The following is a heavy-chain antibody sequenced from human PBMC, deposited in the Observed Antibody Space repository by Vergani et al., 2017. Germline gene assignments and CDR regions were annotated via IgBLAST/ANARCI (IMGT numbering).Heavy chain of an antibody. CDR1: GFTFSSYA. CDR3: ATTITLGGVVVPAATHPDAFDI. Sequence: VQLVESGGGVVQPGRSLRLSCAASGFTFSSYAMSWVRQAPGKGLEWVSAISGSGGSTYYADSVKGRFTISRDNSKTTLYLQMNSLRAEDTAMYYCATTITLGGVVVPAATHPDAFDIWGQGTMVTVSS. CDR2: ISGSGGST. V-gene: IGHV3-23*04. J-gene: IGHJ3*02. D-gene: IGHD2-2*01.